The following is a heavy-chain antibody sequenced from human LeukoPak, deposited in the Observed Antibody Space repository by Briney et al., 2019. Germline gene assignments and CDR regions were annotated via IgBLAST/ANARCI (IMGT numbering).Heavy chain of an antibody. CDR3: ARATTYYYGSGSYYLYGMDV. Sequence: ASVKVSCKASGGTFSSYAISWVRQAPGQGLEWMGGIIPIFGTANYAQKFQGRVTITADKSTSTAYMELSSLRSEDTAVYYCARATTYYYGSGSYYLYGMDVWGQGTTVTVSS. V-gene: IGHV1-69*06. CDR2: IIPIFGTA. D-gene: IGHD3-10*01. CDR1: GGTFSSYA. J-gene: IGHJ6*02.